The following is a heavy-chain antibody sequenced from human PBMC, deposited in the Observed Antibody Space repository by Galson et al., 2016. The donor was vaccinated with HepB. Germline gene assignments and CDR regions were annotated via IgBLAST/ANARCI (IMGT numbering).Heavy chain of an antibody. CDR3: ARQLDYDTSGYTGFQH. CDR2: ISSSGKTR. D-gene: IGHD3-22*01. Sequence: SLRLSCAASGFIFSSYTMNWVRQAPGKGLEWVAHISSSGKTRLYADSVKGRFTISRDNARNSLYLQMNSLRDEDTAVYYCARQLDYDTSGYTGFQHWGQGPLVTVSS. CDR1: GFIFSSYT. V-gene: IGHV3-48*02. J-gene: IGHJ1*01.